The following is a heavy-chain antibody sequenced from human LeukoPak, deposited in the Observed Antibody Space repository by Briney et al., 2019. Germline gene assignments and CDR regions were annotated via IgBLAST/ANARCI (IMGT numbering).Heavy chain of an antibody. V-gene: IGHV3-7*01. Sequence: PGGCLRLSCASSGFTFSSYWMSWVRQAAGKGLEWVANIKQDGSEKYYVDSVKGRFTISRDNAKNSLFLQMNSLRAEDTAVYYCARDLSGWELQEYWGQGTLVTVSS. CDR3: ARDLSGWELQEY. CDR2: IKQDGSEK. J-gene: IGHJ4*02. D-gene: IGHD1-26*01. CDR1: GFTFSSYW.